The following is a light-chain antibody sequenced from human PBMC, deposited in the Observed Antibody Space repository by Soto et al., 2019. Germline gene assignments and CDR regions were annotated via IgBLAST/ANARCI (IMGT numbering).Light chain of an antibody. CDR1: QSVSSN. V-gene: IGKV3-15*01. CDR2: GAS. Sequence: EIVMTQSPATLSVSPGERATLSCRASQSVSSNLAWYQQKPGQAPRLLIYGASTRATGIPARFSGSGSGTDFTLTISRLEPEDFAVFCCQHYGSSASITFGQGTRLEIK. J-gene: IGKJ5*01. CDR3: QHYGSSASIT.